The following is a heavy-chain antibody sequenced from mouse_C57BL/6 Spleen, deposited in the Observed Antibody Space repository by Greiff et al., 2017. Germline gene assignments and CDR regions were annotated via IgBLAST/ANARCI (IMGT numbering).Heavy chain of an antibody. CDR2: IWGVGST. V-gene: IGHV2-6*01. CDR3: ASHSSGLYYAMDY. Sequence: QVQLQQSGPGLVAPSQSLSITCTVSGFSFTSYGVDWVRQSPGKGLEWLGVIWGVGSTNYNSALKSRLSISKDNSKSQVFLKMNSLQTDDTAMYYCASHSSGLYYAMDYWGQGTSVTVSS. J-gene: IGHJ4*01. D-gene: IGHD3-2*02. CDR1: GFSFTSYG.